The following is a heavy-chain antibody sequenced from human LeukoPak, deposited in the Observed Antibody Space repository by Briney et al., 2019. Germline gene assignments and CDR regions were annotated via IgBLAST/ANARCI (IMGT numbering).Heavy chain of an antibody. D-gene: IGHD5-18*01. CDR1: GFTFSSYA. CDR3: AKGSGRGYSYGLDN. J-gene: IGHJ4*02. V-gene: IGHV3-23*01. Sequence: QSGGSLGLSCAASGFTFSSYAMSWVRQAPGKGLEWVSVISSSGGSTYYADSVKGRFTISRDSSKNTLYLQMNSLRAEDTALYYCAKGSGRGYSYGLDNWGQGTLVTVSS. CDR2: ISSSGGST.